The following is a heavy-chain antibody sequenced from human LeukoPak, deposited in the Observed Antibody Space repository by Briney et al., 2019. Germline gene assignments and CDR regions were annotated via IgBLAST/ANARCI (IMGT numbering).Heavy chain of an antibody. CDR2: IHHSGGT. CDR1: GYSISSGYY. J-gene: IGHJ5*02. Sequence: SETLSLTCTVSGYSISSGYYWGWIRQPPGKGLEWIESIHHSGGTYYNPSLKSRVTITLDTSKNQFSLKLSSVTAADTAVYYCARERGYCSGGSCNWFDPWGQGTLVTVSS. D-gene: IGHD2-15*01. CDR3: ARERGYCSGGSCNWFDP. V-gene: IGHV4-38-2*02.